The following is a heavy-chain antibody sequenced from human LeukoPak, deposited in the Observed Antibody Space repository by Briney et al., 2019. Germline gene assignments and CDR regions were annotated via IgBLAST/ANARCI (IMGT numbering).Heavy chain of an antibody. CDR1: GYSISSGYS. D-gene: IGHD6-19*01. J-gene: IGHJ4*02. CDR2: IYHSGST. Sequence: SETLSVTCNVSGYSISSGYSWGWIRQPPGKGLEWIGTIYHSGSTYYNPSLKSRVTISVDTSKNQFSLKLSSVTAADTAVYYCARDLGYSSGWYGSFAFDYWGQGTLVTVSS. CDR3: ARDLGYSSGWYGSFAFDY. V-gene: IGHV4-38-2*02.